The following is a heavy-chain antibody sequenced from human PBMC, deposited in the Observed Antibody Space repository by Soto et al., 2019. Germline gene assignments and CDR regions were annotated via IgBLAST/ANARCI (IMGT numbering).Heavy chain of an antibody. CDR2: IYYSGST. D-gene: IGHD1-26*01. CDR1: GVSISSGGYY. J-gene: IGHJ4*02. V-gene: IGHV4-31*03. CDR3: AGIYSGSPGGTLRY. Sequence: QVQLQESGPGLVKPSQTLSLTCTVSGVSISSGGYYWSWIRQHPGKGLEWIGYIYYSGSTYYNPALTSRGTISVDTSKSRFSLKLSSVTAAVTAVYYCAGIYSGSPGGTLRYWGQGNLVTLSS.